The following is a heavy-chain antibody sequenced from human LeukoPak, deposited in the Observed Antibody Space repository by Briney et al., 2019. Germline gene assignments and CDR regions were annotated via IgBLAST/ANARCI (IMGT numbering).Heavy chain of an antibody. V-gene: IGHV3-7*01. CDR2: IKQDGSEK. D-gene: IGHD5-24*01. Sequence: PGGSLRLSCAVSGFTISSYWMNGVRQAPGKRLEWVANIKQDGSEKNYVDFVKGRFTISRYNAKNSLDLQMNSLRAEDTAVYYCARARGDGYPWYFDLWGRGTLVTVSS. CDR1: GFTISSYW. J-gene: IGHJ2*01. CDR3: ARARGDGYPWYFDL.